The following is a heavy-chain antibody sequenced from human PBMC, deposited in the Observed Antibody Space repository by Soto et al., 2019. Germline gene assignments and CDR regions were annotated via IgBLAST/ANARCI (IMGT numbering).Heavy chain of an antibody. D-gene: IGHD6-19*01. CDR2: ISGSGGST. V-gene: IGHV3-23*01. Sequence: PGGSLRLSCAASGFTFSSYAMSWVRQAPGKGLEWVSAISGSGGSTYYADSVKGRFTISRDNSKNTLYLQMNSLRAEDTAVYYCAKDSGVYSSGWYENYWGQGTLVTVSS. CDR3: AKDSGVYSSGWYENY. J-gene: IGHJ4*02. CDR1: GFTFSSYA.